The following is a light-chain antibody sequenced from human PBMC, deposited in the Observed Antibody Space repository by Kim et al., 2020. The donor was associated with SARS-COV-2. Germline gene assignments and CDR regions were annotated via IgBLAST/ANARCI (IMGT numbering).Light chain of an antibody. Sequence: QSISTTGTGTSSNIGSYNYVSWHQQHPRKAPKLMIYDVNKRPSGISSRFSCSKSGSTASLTISGLQAEDEADYYCSSFTTRSTLVFGGGTKVTVL. CDR1: SSNIGSYNY. CDR2: DVN. CDR3: SSFTTRSTLV. J-gene: IGLJ3*02. V-gene: IGLV2-14*03.